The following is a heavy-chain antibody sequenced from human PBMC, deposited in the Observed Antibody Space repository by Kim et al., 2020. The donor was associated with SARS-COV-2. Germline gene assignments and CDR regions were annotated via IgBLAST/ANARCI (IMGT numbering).Heavy chain of an antibody. CDR1: GFTFSSYG. CDR2: IWYDGSNK. CDR3: ARDNLEYGGNSWFDH. J-gene: IGHJ5*02. V-gene: IGHV3-33*08. D-gene: IGHD2-15*01. Sequence: GGSLRLSCAASGFTFSSYGMHWVRQAPGKGLEWVAVIWYDGSNKYYADSVKGRFTISRDNSKNTLYLQMNSLRAEDTAVYYCARDNLEYGGNSWFDHWGQGTLVTVSS.